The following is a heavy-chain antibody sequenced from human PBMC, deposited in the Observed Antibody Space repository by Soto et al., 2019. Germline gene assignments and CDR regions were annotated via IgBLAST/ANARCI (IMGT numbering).Heavy chain of an antibody. CDR1: GFTFSSYW. CDR3: ARVGYYDSSGYWPFDY. D-gene: IGHD3-22*01. V-gene: IGHV3-7*01. J-gene: IGHJ4*02. Sequence: GGSLRLSCAASGFTFSSYWMSWVRQAPGKGLEWVANIKQDGSEKYYVDSVKGRFTISRDNAKNSLYLQMNSLRAEDTAVYYCARVGYYDSSGYWPFDYWGQGTLVTVSS. CDR2: IKQDGSEK.